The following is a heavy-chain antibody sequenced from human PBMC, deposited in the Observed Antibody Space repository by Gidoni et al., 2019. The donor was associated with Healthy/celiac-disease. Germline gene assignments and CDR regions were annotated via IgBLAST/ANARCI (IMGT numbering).Heavy chain of an antibody. CDR3: ARDRITMVRDGSAKFDP. CDR2: IYYRGST. V-gene: IGHV4-31*03. Sequence: QVQLQESGPGLVKLSQTLSLTGTVPGGSSSSGGYYWSWIRQHPGKGLEWIGYIYYRGSTYYNPSLKSRVTISVDTSKNQFSLKLSSVTAADTAVYYCARDRITMVRDGSAKFDPWGQGTLVTVSS. J-gene: IGHJ5*02. D-gene: IGHD3-10*01. CDR1: GGSSSSGGYY.